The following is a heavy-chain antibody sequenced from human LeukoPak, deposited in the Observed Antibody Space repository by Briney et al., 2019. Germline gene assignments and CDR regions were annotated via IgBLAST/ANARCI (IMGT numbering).Heavy chain of an antibody. CDR2: INHSGST. D-gene: IGHD3-10*01. CDR1: GGSFSGYY. CDR3: ARYGSGSYRGRYYFDY. Sequence: SETLSLTCAVYGGSFSGYYWSWIRQPPGKGLEWIGEINHSGSTNYNPSLKSRVTISVDTSKNQFSLKLSSVTAADTAVYYWARYGSGSYRGRYYFDYWGQGTLVTVSS. J-gene: IGHJ4*02. V-gene: IGHV4-34*01.